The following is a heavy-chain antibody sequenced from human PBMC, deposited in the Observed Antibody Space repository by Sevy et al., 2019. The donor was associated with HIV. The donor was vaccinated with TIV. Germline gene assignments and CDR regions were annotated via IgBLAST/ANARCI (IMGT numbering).Heavy chain of an antibody. CDR1: GGTFSSYA. V-gene: IGHV1-69*13. J-gene: IGHJ6*02. D-gene: IGHD3-22*01. Sequence: ASVKVSCKASGGTFSSYAISWVRQAPGQGLEWMGGIIPIFGTANYAQTFQGRVTITADESTSTAYMELSSLRSEDTAVYYCAKGHITMIVGYGMDVWGQGTTVTVS. CDR3: AKGHITMIVGYGMDV. CDR2: IIPIFGTA.